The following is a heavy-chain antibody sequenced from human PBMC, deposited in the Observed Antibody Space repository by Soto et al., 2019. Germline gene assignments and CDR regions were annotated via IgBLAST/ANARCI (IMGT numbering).Heavy chain of an antibody. CDR1: GGSISSYY. D-gene: IGHD3-9*01. CDR3: ASLSGYPKDY. CDR2: IYYNGST. J-gene: IGHJ4*02. Sequence: SETLSLTCTVSGGSISSYYWSWIRQPPGKGLDWIGYIYYNGSTNYNPSLKSRVTISIDTSKNQFSLRLRSVTAADTAVYYCASLSGYPKDYWGQGTLVTVSS. V-gene: IGHV4-59*01.